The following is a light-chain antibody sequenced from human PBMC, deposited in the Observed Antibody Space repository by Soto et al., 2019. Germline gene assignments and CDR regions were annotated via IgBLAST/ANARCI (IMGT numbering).Light chain of an antibody. V-gene: IGKV3-15*01. CDR2: GAS. Sequence: EIVMTQSPATLSVSPGERVTLSCRASQSVSSNLAWYQQKLGQAPRLLIYGASTRATGIPARFSGSGSGTEFTLTISSLQSEEFAVYYCQQYNNWPWTFGQGTKVEIK. J-gene: IGKJ1*01. CDR1: QSVSSN. CDR3: QQYNNWPWT.